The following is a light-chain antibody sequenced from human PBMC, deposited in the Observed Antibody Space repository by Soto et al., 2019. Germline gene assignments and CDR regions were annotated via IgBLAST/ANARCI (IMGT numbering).Light chain of an antibody. Sequence: DIQMTQSPSTLSGSVGDRVTITFLASQNSSSWLAWDQQIPGKAPKPLIFGASARATGIPARFRGSGCGTEITLTIRSLQAEDVDVCVCQQKNNWPPWTFGQGTKVDIK. CDR2: GAS. J-gene: IGKJ1*01. CDR3: QQKNNWPPWT. CDR1: QNSSSW. V-gene: IGKV1-5*01.